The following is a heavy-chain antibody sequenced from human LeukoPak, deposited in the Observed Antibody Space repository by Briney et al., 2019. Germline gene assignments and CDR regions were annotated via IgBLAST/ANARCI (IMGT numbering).Heavy chain of an antibody. CDR1: GFTFSSYW. Sequence: GGSLRLSCAASGFTFSSYWMHWVRQVPGEGLVWVSRINSDGSITNYADSVKGRFTISRDNSKNTLYLQMNSLRAEDTAVYYCARGEAGYLDYWGQGTLVTVSS. V-gene: IGHV3-74*01. CDR2: INSDGSIT. CDR3: ARGEAGYLDY. D-gene: IGHD6-13*01. J-gene: IGHJ4*02.